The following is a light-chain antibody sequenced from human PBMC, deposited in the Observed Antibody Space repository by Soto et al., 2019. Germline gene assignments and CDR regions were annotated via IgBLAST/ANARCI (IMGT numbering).Light chain of an antibody. V-gene: IGLV2-8*01. CDR2: EVS. CDR3: SSDAGRVV. J-gene: IGLJ2*01. CDR1: SSDVGGYNY. Sequence: QSVLTQPPCASGSPGPSVTISCTGTSSDVGGYNYVSWYQQHPGKAPKLMIYEVSKRPSGVPDRFSGSKSGNTASLTVSGLQAEDEAEYYCSSDAGRVVFGGGTKVTVL.